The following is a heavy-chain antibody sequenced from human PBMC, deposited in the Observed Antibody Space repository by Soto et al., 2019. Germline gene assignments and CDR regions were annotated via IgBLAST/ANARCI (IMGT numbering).Heavy chain of an antibody. CDR1: GDSVSSKTAA. D-gene: IGHD3-9*01. V-gene: IGHV6-1*01. CDR3: ARVSFDHFVHWFDP. CDR2: TYFRSKWYN. Sequence: SQTLSLTCAISGDSVSSKTAAWNWIRQSPSRGLEWLGRTYFRSKWYNDYAVSVKSRIHINPDTSKNQFSLLLNSVTPEDTAVYLCARVSFDHFVHWFDPWGQGTLVTVSS. J-gene: IGHJ5*02.